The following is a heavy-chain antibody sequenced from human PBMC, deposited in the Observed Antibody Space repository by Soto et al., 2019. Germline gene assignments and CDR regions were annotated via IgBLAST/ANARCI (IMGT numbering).Heavy chain of an antibody. CDR1: GYTFTSYG. D-gene: IGHD3-22*01. CDR2: ISDYNGNT. Sequence: ASVKVSCKASGYTFTSYGISWVRQAPGQGLEWMGWISDYNGNTNYAQKLQGRVTMTTDTSTSTAYMELRSLRSDDTAVYYCARDYYDSSGYHGLAFDIWGQGTMVTVSS. CDR3: ARDYYDSSGYHGLAFDI. V-gene: IGHV1-18*04. J-gene: IGHJ3*02.